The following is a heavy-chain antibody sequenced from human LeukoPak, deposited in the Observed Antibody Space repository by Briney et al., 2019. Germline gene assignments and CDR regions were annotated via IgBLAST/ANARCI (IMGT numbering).Heavy chain of an antibody. CDR3: AKERQTGDYFTSDY. Sequence: GGSLRLSCAPSGFTFSSYTMSWVRQAPGEGLEWLSAINNRGSSTYYAGSVKDRFTISRDNSENTLYLQVNSLTVDDTAVYFCAKERQTGDYFTSDYWGQGTLVTVSS. J-gene: IGHJ4*02. V-gene: IGHV3-23*01. D-gene: IGHD4-17*01. CDR2: INNRGSST. CDR1: GFTFSSYT.